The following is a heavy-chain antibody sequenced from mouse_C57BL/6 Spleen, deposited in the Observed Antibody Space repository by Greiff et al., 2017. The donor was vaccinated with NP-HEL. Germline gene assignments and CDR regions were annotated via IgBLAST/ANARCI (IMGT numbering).Heavy chain of an antibody. V-gene: IGHV1-54*01. Sequence: VQLQQSGAELVRPGTSVKVSCKASGYAFTNYLIEWVKQRPGQGLEWIGVINPGSGGTNYNEKFKGKATLTADKSSSTAYMQLSSLTSEDAAVYFCARGYDYDVYFDVWGTGTTVTVSS. CDR2: INPGSGGT. CDR1: GYAFTNYL. CDR3: ARGYDYDVYFDV. D-gene: IGHD2-4*01. J-gene: IGHJ1*03.